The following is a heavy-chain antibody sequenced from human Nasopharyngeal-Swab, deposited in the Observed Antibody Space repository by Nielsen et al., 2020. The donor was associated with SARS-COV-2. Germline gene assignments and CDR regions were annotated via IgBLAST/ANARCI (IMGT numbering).Heavy chain of an antibody. D-gene: IGHD3-22*01. CDR1: GFTFSSYG. CDR2: ISDDGSNK. Sequence: GESLKISCAASGFTFSSYGMHWVRQAPGKGLEWVAVISDDGSNKYYADSVKGRFTISRDNSKNTLYLQMNSLGAEDTAVYYCAKGLITRIVVGYNWFDPWGQGTLVTVSS. CDR3: AKGLITRIVVGYNWFDP. V-gene: IGHV3-30*18. J-gene: IGHJ5*02.